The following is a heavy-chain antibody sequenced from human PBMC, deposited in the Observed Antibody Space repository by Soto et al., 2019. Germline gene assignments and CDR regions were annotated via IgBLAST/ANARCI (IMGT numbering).Heavy chain of an antibody. V-gene: IGHV3-72*01. Sequence: GALRLSCEASGLTFSDHYMDWVRPAPGKGLEWVGRTRNKANSYTTEYAASVKGRFTISRDDSKISLYLQMNSLKTEDTAVYYCARGVFLQQLAPSPYYYYGMDVWGQGTMVTVSS. CDR2: TRNKANSYTT. CDR1: GLTFSDHY. J-gene: IGHJ6*02. CDR3: ARGVFLQQLAPSPYYYYGMDV. D-gene: IGHD6-13*01.